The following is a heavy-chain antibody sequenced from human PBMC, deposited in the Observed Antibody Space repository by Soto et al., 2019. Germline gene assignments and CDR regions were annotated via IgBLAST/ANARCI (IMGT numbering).Heavy chain of an antibody. D-gene: IGHD2-2*01. CDR2: ISGSGGST. CDR3: VKDSVVVPAAMDWFDP. J-gene: IGHJ5*02. Sequence: GGSPRLSCAASGFTFSSYAMSWVRQAPGKGLEWVSAISGSGGSTYYADSVKGRFTISRDNSKNTLHLQMDSLRAEDTAIYYCVKDSVVVPAAMDWFDPWGQGTLVTVSS. CDR1: GFTFSSYA. V-gene: IGHV3-23*01.